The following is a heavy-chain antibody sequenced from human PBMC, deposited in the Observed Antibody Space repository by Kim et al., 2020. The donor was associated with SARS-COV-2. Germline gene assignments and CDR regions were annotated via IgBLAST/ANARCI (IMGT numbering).Heavy chain of an antibody. CDR1: GYTFTSYY. CDR3: ARIERNYDFWSGYQQTYYYGMDV. Sequence: ASVKVSCKASGYTFTSYYMHRVRQAPGQGLEWMGIINPSGGSTSYAQKFQGRVTMTRDTSTSTVYMELSSLRSEDTAVYYCARIERNYDFWSGYQQTYYYGMDVWGQGTTVTVSS. D-gene: IGHD3-3*01. J-gene: IGHJ6*02. CDR2: INPSGGST. V-gene: IGHV1-46*01.